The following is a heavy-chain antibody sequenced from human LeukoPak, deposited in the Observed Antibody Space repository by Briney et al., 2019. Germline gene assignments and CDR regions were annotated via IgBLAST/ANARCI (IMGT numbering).Heavy chain of an antibody. V-gene: IGHV3-30*02. D-gene: IGHD3-22*01. J-gene: IGHJ4*02. CDR1: GFTSKNYG. CDR3: AKRDYYDSSGYAPLFDY. Sequence: PGGSLRLSCAASGFTSKNYGMHWVRQAPGKGLEWVAFLPYDGNNRYSADSVKGRLTISRDNSKNTLYLQMNSLRGEDTAVYFCAKRDYYDSSGYAPLFDYWGQGTLVTVSP. CDR2: LPYDGNNR.